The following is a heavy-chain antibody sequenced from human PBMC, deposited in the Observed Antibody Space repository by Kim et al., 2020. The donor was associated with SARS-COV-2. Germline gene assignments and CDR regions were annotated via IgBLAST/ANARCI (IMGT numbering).Heavy chain of an antibody. D-gene: IGHD3-10*01. V-gene: IGHV3-72*01. J-gene: IGHJ4*02. CDR2: TK. Sequence: TKEYAASVKGRFTITRDDSENSLSLQMNSLKIEDTAVYYCTRDRRGSADFWGQGTLVTVAS. CDR3: TRDRRGSADF.